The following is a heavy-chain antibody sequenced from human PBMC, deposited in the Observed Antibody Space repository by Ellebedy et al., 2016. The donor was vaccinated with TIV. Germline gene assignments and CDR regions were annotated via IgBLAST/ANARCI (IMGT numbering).Heavy chain of an antibody. CDR2: ISYDGNNK. V-gene: IGHV3-30*04. Sequence: GESLKISCAASVSTFSHHAFYWVRQAPGKGLEWVTIISYDGNNKFYLDSVEGRFSISRDDSKNTLYLQMNSLRPEDTAVYYCSREGLEAGMDLWGQGTTVIVSS. J-gene: IGHJ6*02. CDR3: SREGLEAGMDL. CDR1: VSTFSHHA.